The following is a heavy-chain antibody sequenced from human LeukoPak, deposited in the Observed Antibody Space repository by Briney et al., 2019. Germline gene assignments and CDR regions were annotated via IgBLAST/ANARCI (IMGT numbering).Heavy chain of an antibody. CDR1: GYTFTGYY. CDR3: ARVGEYSYDY. V-gene: IGHV1-2*02. CDR2: INPNSGGT. D-gene: IGHD5-18*01. J-gene: IGHJ4*02. Sequence: ASVKVSCKASGYTFTGYYMHWVRQAPGQGLEWMGWINPNSGGTNYAQKFQGRVTMTTDTSTSTAYMELRSLRSDDTAVYYCARVGEYSYDYWGQGTLVTVSS.